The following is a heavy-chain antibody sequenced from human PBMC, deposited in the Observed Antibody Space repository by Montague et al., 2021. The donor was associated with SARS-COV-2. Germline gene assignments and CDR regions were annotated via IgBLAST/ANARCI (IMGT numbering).Heavy chain of an antibody. J-gene: IGHJ6*03. CDR2: INHSGST. CDR3: ARGVRQLGVRYYYYYIDV. CDR1: GGSFSGYY. V-gene: IGHV4-34*01. D-gene: IGHD6-6*01. Sequence: SETLSLTCAVYGGSFSGYYWSWIRQPPGKGLEWIGEINHSGSTNYNPSLKSRVTISMDTSKNQFSLKLSSVTAADTAVYYCARGVRQLGVRYYYYYIDVWGKGTTVTVS.